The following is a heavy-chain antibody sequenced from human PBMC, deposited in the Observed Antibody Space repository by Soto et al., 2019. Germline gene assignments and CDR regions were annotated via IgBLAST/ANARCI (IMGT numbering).Heavy chain of an antibody. V-gene: IGHV1-46*02. CDR2: FNPFSGAT. CDR3: ARDLTSGDY. D-gene: IGHD3-3*01. CDR1: GYIFKNYY. J-gene: IGHJ4*01. Sequence: QVQLVQSGAEVKKPGASVKISCETSGYIFKNYYIHWVRQAPGQGLEWMAIFNPFSGATNYEQRLQGRVTATMDMSTSTVYMELNNLRSEDTAMYYCARDLTSGDYWGQGTVISVSS.